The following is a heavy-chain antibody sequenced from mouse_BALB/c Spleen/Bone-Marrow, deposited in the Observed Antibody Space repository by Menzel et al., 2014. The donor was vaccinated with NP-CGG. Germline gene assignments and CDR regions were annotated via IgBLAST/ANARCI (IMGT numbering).Heavy chain of an antibody. V-gene: IGHV5-9-3*01. CDR1: GFTLSSFA. J-gene: IGHJ3*01. Sequence: EVKLMESGGGLVKPGGSLKLSCAASGFTLSSFAMSWVRQTPEKRLEWVATISSGGGYTYYPDSVKGRFTISRDNAKNSLYLQMSSLRSEDTAMYYCARQESIYDGYYGGFTYWGQGTLVTVSA. CDR3: ARQESIYDGYYGGFTY. CDR2: ISSGGGYT. D-gene: IGHD2-3*01.